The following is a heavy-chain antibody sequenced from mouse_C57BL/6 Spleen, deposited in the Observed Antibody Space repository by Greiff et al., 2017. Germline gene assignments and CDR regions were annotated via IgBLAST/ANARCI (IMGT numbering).Heavy chain of an antibody. CDR3: ARPHGSSPFDY. V-gene: IGHV1-61*01. Sequence: QVQLQQSGAELVRPGSSVKLSCKASGYTFTSYWMDWVKQRPGQGLEWIGNIYPSDSETHYNQKFKDKATLTVEKSSSTAYMQLSSLTSEDSAVYYCARPHGSSPFDYWGQGTTLTVSS. J-gene: IGHJ2*01. D-gene: IGHD1-1*01. CDR2: IYPSDSET. CDR1: GYTFTSYW.